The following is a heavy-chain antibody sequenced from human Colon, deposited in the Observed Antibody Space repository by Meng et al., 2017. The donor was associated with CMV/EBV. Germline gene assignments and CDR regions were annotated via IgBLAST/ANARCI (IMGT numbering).Heavy chain of an antibody. CDR3: ARQGTVVEAGTRASYFDY. Sequence: ISDSSSYWGWIRQTPGKGLEWIANIYYTGITYYTPSLRSRVALSVDRSKNQFSLRLTSVTAADTAIYHCARQGTVVEAGTRASYFDYWGQGALVTVSS. CDR2: IYYTGIT. CDR1: ISDSSSY. J-gene: IGHJ4*02. V-gene: IGHV4-39*01. D-gene: IGHD1-1*01.